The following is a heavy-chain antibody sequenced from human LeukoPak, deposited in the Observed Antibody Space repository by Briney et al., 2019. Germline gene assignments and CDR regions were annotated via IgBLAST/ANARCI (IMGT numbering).Heavy chain of an antibody. CDR3: ARVFKGKYCSSTSCSPSWFDP. CDR1: GFTFSSYW. CDR2: IKQDGSEK. V-gene: IGHV3-7*04. Sequence: GGSLRLSCVASGFTFSSYWMSWVRQAPGKGLEWVANIKQDGSEKYYVDSVKGRFTISRDNAKNSLYLQMNSLRAEDTAVYYCARVFKGKYCSSTSCSPSWFDPWGQGTLVTVSS. D-gene: IGHD2-2*01. J-gene: IGHJ5*02.